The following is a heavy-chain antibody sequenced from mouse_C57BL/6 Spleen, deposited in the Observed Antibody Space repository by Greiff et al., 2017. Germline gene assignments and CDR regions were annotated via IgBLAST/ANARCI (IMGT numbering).Heavy chain of an antibody. J-gene: IGHJ1*03. V-gene: IGHV1-64*01. Sequence: VQLQQSGPELVKPGASVKISCKASGYAFSSSWMHWVKQRPGQGLEWIGMIHPNSGSTNYNEKFKSKATLTVDKSSSTAYMQLSSLTSEDSAVYYCARSLGHFDVWGTGTTVTVSS. CDR2: IHPNSGST. D-gene: IGHD4-1*01. CDR3: ARSLGHFDV. CDR1: GYAFSSSW.